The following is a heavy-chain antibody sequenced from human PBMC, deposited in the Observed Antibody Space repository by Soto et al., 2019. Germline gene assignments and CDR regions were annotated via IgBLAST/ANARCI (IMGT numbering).Heavy chain of an antibody. CDR2: IIPIFGTA. Sequence: SVKVSCKASGGTFSSYAISWVRQAPGQGLEWMGGIIPIFGTANYAQKFQGRVTIIADKSTSTAYMELSSLRSEDTAVYYCARGQIYITGTTRAFDIWGQGTMVTVSS. CDR1: GGTFSSYA. CDR3: ARGQIYITGTTRAFDI. J-gene: IGHJ3*02. D-gene: IGHD1-20*01. V-gene: IGHV1-69*06.